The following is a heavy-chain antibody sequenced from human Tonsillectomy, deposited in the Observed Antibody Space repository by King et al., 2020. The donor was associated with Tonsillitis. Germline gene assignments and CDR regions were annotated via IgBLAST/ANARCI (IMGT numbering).Heavy chain of an antibody. CDR3: GRRSLTTAWALSY. Sequence: VQLVESGGGLVQPGGSLRLSCAGSGFTFSAYWMTWVRQAPGEGLEWVADIKDDGSQTYCVESVKGRFTVSRDNAKNSLYLQMSSLRAGDTAVYSCGRRSLTTAWALSYWGQGTLVTVSS. D-gene: IGHD2-21*02. V-gene: IGHV3-7*03. J-gene: IGHJ4*02. CDR1: GFTFSAYW. CDR2: IKDDGSQT.